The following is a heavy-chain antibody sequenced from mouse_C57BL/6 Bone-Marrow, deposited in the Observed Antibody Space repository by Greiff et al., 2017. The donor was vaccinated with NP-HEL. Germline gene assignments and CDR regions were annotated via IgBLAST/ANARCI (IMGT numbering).Heavy chain of an antibody. CDR3: TYGNYYYAMDY. V-gene: IGHV1-5*01. CDR2: IYHGNSDT. D-gene: IGHD2-1*01. J-gene: IGHJ4*01. CDR1: GYTFTSYW. Sequence: EVQLQQSGTVLARPGASVKMSCKTSGYTFTSYWMHWVKQRPGQGLEWIGAIYHGNSDTSSPHVFKGKATLTAVTSASTAYMELSSLTNEDSAVYYGTYGNYYYAMDYWGQGTSVTVSS.